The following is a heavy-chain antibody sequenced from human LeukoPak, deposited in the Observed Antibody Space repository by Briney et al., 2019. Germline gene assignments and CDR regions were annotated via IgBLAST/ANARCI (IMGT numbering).Heavy chain of an antibody. CDR3: ARVFGRAPPFDY. CDR1: DGSISSSSYY. J-gene: IGHJ4*02. CDR2: IYYSGST. Sequence: SETLSLTCTVSDGSISSSSYYWGWIRQPPGKGLEWIGNIYYSGSTYYNPSLKSRVTISVDTSKNQFSLKLSSVTAADTAVYYCARVFGRAPPFDYWGQGTLVTVSS. D-gene: IGHD3-10*01. V-gene: IGHV4-39*07.